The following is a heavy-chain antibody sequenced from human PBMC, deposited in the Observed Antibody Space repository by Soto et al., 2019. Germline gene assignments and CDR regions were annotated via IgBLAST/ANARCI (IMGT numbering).Heavy chain of an antibody. CDR1: GGSFSGYY. Sequence: QVQLQQWGAGLLKPSETLSLTCAVYGGSFSGYYWSWIRQPPGKGLEWIGEINHSGSTNYNPSLKSRVTISVDTSKNQFSLKLSSVTAADTAVYYCARGQLLGGWFDPRGQGTLVTVSS. D-gene: IGHD2-8*02. CDR3: ARGQLLGGWFDP. CDR2: INHSGST. V-gene: IGHV4-34*01. J-gene: IGHJ5*02.